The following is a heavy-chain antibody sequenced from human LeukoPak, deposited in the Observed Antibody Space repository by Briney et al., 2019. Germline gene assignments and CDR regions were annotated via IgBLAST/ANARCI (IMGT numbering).Heavy chain of an antibody. J-gene: IGHJ4*02. Sequence: ASVKVSCKASGYTFTSYGISWVRQAPGQGLEWMGWISAYNGNTNYAQKLQGRVTMTTDTSTSTAYMELRGLRSDDTAVYYCARVSLWSGSYYYFDYWGQGTLVTVSS. CDR2: ISAYNGNT. V-gene: IGHV1-18*04. CDR3: ARVSLWSGSYYYFDY. D-gene: IGHD1-26*01. CDR1: GYTFTSYG.